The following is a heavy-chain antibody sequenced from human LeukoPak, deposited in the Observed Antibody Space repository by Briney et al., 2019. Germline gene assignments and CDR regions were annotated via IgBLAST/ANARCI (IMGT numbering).Heavy chain of an antibody. CDR3: AKGVVSIAVAGLGYFDY. D-gene: IGHD6-13*01. Sequence: PGGSLRLSCAASGFTFSPYAVNWVRQAPGKGLEWVSGISIGGSTYFADSVKGRLHISRDHSKNPVYLQMNSLRAEETAVYCRAKGVVSIAVAGLGYFDYWGQGTLVTVSS. CDR2: ISIGGST. V-gene: IGHV3-23*01. CDR1: GFTFSPYA. J-gene: IGHJ4*02.